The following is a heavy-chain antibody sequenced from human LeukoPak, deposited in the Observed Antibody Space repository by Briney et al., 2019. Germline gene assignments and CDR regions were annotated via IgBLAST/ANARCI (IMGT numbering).Heavy chain of an antibody. D-gene: IGHD3-10*01. CDR3: ARSPPYGRYGSGSNYGMDV. J-gene: IGHJ6*02. Sequence: TGGSLRLSCAASGFTFSSYGMHWVRQAPGKGLEWVAVISYDGSNKYYADSVKGRFTISRDNSENTLYLQMNSLKPEDTAVYYCARSPPYGRYGSGSNYGMDVWGQGTTVTVSS. CDR2: ISYDGSNK. CDR1: GFTFSSYG. V-gene: IGHV3-30-3*01.